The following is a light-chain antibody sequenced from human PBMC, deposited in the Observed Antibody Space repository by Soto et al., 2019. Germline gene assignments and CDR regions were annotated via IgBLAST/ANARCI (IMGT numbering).Light chain of an antibody. CDR3: QQRINWPPTWT. V-gene: IGKV3-11*01. CDR1: QRIGSY. Sequence: EVVLTQSPGTLSLSPGERATLSCRASQRIGSYLAWYQQKPGQTPRRLIYDASNRATGIPARFSGSGSGTDFTLTSSSLEPEDFAGYYCQQRINWPPTWTFGQGTKVEIK. CDR2: DAS. J-gene: IGKJ1*01.